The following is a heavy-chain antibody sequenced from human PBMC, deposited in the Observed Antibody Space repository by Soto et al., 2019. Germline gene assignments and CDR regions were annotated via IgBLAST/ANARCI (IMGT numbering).Heavy chain of an antibody. CDR3: TTNGIAAAGPYGDYYYYYYMDV. D-gene: IGHD6-13*01. J-gene: IGHJ6*03. CDR1: GFTFSNAW. CDR2: IKSKTDGGTT. Sequence: GGSLRLSCAASGFTFSNAWMSWVRQAPGKGLEWVGRIKSKTDGGTTDYAAPVKGRFTISRDDSKNTLYLQMNSLKTEDTAVYYCTTNGIAAAGPYGDYYYYYYMDVWGKGTTVTVSS. V-gene: IGHV3-15*01.